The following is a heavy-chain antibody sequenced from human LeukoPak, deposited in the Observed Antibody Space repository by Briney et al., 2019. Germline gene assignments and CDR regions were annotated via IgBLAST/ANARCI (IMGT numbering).Heavy chain of an antibody. CDR2: ISSSGSTI. D-gene: IGHD1-14*01. CDR3: VRDLSGTGSFDY. Sequence: VGSLRLSCAASGFTFSDYYMSWIRQAPGKGLEWDSYISSSGSTIYYADSVKGRFTISRDNAKNSLYLQMNSLRAEDTAVYYCVRDLSGTGSFDYWGQGTLVTVSS. V-gene: IGHV3-11*04. CDR1: GFTFSDYY. J-gene: IGHJ4*02.